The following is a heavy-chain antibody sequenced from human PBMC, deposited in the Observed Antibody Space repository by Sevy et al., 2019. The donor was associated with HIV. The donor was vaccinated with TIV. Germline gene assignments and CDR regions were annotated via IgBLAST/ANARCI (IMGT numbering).Heavy chain of an antibody. D-gene: IGHD1-26*01. CDR2: ISSSGGNT. J-gene: IGHJ4*02. Sequence: GGSLRLSCAASEFTFSNYAMSWVRQAPGKGLEWVSAISSSGGNTYYADSVKGRFTISRDNSKNTLYLQINSLRAEDTAVYYCAKGRRVGATQTSGGFDYWGQGTLVTVSS. CDR3: AKGRRVGATQTSGGFDY. V-gene: IGHV3-23*01. CDR1: EFTFSNYA.